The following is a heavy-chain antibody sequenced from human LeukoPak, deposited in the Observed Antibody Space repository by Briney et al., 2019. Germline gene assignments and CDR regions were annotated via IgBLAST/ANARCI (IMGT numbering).Heavy chain of an antibody. CDR3: AKCAETSRWDGIAARLPDDY. Sequence: GGSLRLSCAASGFTFSSYAMSWVRQAPGKGLEWVSAISGSGGSTYYADSVKGRFTISRDNSKNTLYLQMNSLRAEDTAVYYCAKCAETSRWDGIAARLPDDYWGQGTLVTVSS. CDR1: GFTFSSYA. D-gene: IGHD6-6*01. V-gene: IGHV3-23*01. CDR2: ISGSGGST. J-gene: IGHJ4*02.